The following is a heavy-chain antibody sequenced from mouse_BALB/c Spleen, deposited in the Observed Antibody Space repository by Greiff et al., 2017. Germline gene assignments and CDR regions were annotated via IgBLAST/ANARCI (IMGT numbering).Heavy chain of an antibody. CDR1: GFAFSSYD. V-gene: IGHV5-12-1*01. D-gene: IGHD2-3*01. CDR2: ISSGGGST. J-gene: IGHJ3*01. CDR3: AREAGDGYYEFAY. Sequence: EVQLVESGGGLVKPGGSLKLSCAASGFAFSSYDMSWVRQTPEKRLEWVAYISSGGGSTYYPDTVKGRFTISRDNAKNTLYLQMSSLKSEDTAMYYCAREAGDGYYEFAYWGQGTLVTVSA.